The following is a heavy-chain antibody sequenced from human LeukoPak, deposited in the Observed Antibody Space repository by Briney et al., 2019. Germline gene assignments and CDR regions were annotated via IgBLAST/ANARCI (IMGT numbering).Heavy chain of an antibody. CDR2: ISYDGSNK. Sequence: GRSLRLSCAASGFTFSSYGMHWVRQAPGKGLEWVAVISYDGSNKYYADSVKGRFTISRDNSKNTLYLQMNSLRAEDTAVYYCAKDAVPKGFSSGYYYAANYFDYWGQGTLVSVSS. D-gene: IGHD3-22*01. CDR1: GFTFSSYG. J-gene: IGHJ4*02. CDR3: AKDAVPKGFSSGYYYAANYFDY. V-gene: IGHV3-30*18.